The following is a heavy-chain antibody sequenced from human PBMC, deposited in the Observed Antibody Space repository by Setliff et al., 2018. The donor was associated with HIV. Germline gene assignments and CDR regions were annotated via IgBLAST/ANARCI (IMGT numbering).Heavy chain of an antibody. CDR3: ARAGAAETSHFDY. CDR2: ISAKNGNT. D-gene: IGHD2-15*01. J-gene: IGHJ4*02. CDR1: GYSFTTYG. V-gene: IGHV1-18*01. Sequence: ASVKVSCKASGYSFTTYGISWVRQPPGQGLEWMGWISAKNGNTNYAQNLQGRVTMTTDTSTRTAYMERRSLRSADTAVYFCARAGAAETSHFDYWGQGTRVTVSS.